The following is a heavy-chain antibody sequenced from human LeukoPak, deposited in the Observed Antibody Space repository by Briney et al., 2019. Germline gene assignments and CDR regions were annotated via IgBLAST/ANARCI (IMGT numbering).Heavy chain of an antibody. CDR1: GDSVSSNSAA. CDR3: AREDYYYDSSGYYPDAFDI. Sequence: SQTLSLTCAISGDSVSSNSAAWNWIRQSPSRGLEWLGRTYYRSKWYNDYAVSVKSRITINPDTSKNQFSLQLNSVTPEDTAVYYCAREDYYYDSSGYYPDAFDIWGQGTMVTVSS. CDR2: TYYRSKWYN. D-gene: IGHD3-22*01. J-gene: IGHJ3*02. V-gene: IGHV6-1*01.